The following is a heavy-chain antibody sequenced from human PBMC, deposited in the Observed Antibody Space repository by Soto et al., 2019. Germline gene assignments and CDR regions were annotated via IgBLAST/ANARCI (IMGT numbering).Heavy chain of an antibody. D-gene: IGHD3-9*01. V-gene: IGHV4-34*01. CDR1: GGSVSGYY. Sequence: QVQLQQWGAGLLKPSETLSLSCVVYGGSVSGYYWSWIRQPPGKGLEWIGEIYHRGSTNCNPSLKSRITMSMDASNNRFSRNLNSVTAADMAVYYCAKRGRYFDWARPGGYWFDPWGQGTLVTVSS. CDR2: IYHRGST. J-gene: IGHJ5*02. CDR3: AKRGRYFDWARPGGYWFDP.